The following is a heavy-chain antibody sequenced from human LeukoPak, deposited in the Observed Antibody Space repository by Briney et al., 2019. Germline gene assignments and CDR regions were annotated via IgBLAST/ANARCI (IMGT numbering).Heavy chain of an antibody. CDR2: IYYSGST. Sequence: SETLSLTCTVSGGSISSSSYYWGWIRQPPGKGLEWIGSIYYSGSTYYNPSLKSRVTISVDTSKNQFSLKLSSVTAADTAVYYCASVVPAALAEYFQHWGRGTLVTVSS. CDR3: ASVVPAALAEYFQH. CDR1: GGSISSSSYY. D-gene: IGHD2-2*01. V-gene: IGHV4-39*01. J-gene: IGHJ1*01.